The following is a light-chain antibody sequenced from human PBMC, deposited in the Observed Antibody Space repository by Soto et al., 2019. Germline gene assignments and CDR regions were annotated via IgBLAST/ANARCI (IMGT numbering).Light chain of an antibody. CDR2: DAS. CDR1: QTIGSL. CDR3: QKYNSDPWT. J-gene: IGKJ1*01. Sequence: DIQMTQSTSTLSASVGDRVTITCLVSQTIGSLLAGYKQKPGKTPKVLIYDASSLKSGVPARFSGSGSGTEFTLTISSLQPEDVASYYCQKYNSDPWTFGQGTKVDIK. V-gene: IGKV1-5*01.